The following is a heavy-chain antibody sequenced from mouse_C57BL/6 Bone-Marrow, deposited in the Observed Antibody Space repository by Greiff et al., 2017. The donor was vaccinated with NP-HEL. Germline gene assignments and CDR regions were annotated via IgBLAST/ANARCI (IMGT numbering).Heavy chain of an antibody. V-gene: IGHV3-6*01. CDR1: GYSITSGYY. D-gene: IGHD1-1*01. CDR3: ARGGIYYYGSSYDWFAY. J-gene: IGHJ3*01. CDR2: ISYDGSN. Sequence: EVKLMESGPGLVKPSQSLSLTCSVTGYSITSGYYWNWIRQFPGNKLEWMGYISYDGSNNYNPSLKNRISITRDTSKNQFFLKLNSVTTEDTATYYCARGGIYYYGSSYDWFAYWGQGTLVTVSA.